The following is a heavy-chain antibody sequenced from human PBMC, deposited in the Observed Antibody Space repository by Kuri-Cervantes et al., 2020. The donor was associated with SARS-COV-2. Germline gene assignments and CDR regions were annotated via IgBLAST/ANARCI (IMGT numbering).Heavy chain of an antibody. CDR1: GGTFSSYA. D-gene: IGHD2-2*01. Sequence: SVKVSCKASGGTFSSYAVTWVRQAPGQGLEWMGRIIPLFGTTIYAQKFRGRVTITADKSTNTAYMELSSLRSEDAAVYYCARPYCSSTTCYDGTFYSWGQGTLVTVSS. V-gene: IGHV1-69*06. CDR3: ARPYCSSTTCYDGTFYS. CDR2: IIPLFGTT. J-gene: IGHJ4*02.